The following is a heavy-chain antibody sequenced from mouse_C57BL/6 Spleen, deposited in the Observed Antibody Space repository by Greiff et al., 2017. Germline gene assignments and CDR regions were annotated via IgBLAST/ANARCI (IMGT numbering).Heavy chain of an antibody. Sequence: VQVVESGAELMKPGASVKLSCKATGYTFTGYWIEWVKQRPGHGLEWIGEILPGSGSTNYNEKFKGKATFTADTSSNTAYMQLSSLTTEDSAIYYCARVGKITTVVADFDYWGQGTTLTVSS. J-gene: IGHJ2*01. CDR3: ARVGKITTVVADFDY. D-gene: IGHD1-1*01. CDR1: GYTFTGYW. CDR2: ILPGSGST. V-gene: IGHV1-9*01.